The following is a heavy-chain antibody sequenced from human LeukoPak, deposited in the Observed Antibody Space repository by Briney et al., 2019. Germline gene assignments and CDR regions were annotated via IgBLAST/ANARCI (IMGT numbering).Heavy chain of an antibody. CDR1: GGSISSGGYY. V-gene: IGHV4-31*03. D-gene: IGHD3-10*01. J-gene: IGHJ4*02. CDR3: ARSPLPYGAGRGYFDY. Sequence: SQTLSLTCTVSGGSISSGGYYWSWIRQHPGKGLEWIGYIYYSGSTYYNPSLKSRLTVSVDTSKNQFSLNLTSVTATDTAVYYCARSPLPYGAGRGYFDYWGQGALVTVSS. CDR2: IYYSGST.